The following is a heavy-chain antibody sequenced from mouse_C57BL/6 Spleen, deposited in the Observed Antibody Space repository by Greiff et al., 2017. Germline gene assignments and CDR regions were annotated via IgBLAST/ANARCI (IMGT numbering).Heavy chain of an antibody. CDR1: GYTFTDYY. D-gene: IGHD1-1*01. J-gene: IGHJ3*01. CDR2: INPNNGGT. V-gene: IGHV1-26*01. Sequence: VQLQQSGPELVKPGASVKISCKASGYTFTDYYMNWVKQSHGKSLEWIGDINPNNGGTSYNQKFKGKATLTVDKSSSTAYMELRSLTSEDSAVYYCARYDLLVWFAYWGQGTLVTVSA. CDR3: ARYDLLVWFAY.